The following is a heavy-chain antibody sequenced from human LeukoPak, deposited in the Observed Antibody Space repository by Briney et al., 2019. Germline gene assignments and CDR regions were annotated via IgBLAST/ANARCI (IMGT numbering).Heavy chain of an antibody. J-gene: IGHJ6*02. CDR2: ISGSGGST. D-gene: IGHD3-9*01. CDR3: AKHSPYCDILTGYVDYYYYGMDV. CDR1: GFTFSSYP. V-gene: IGHV3-23*01. Sequence: GGSLRLSCAASGFTFSSYPMSWVRQAPGKGLEWVSAISGSGGSTYYADSVKGRFTISRDNSKNTVYLQMNRLRAEDTAVYYCAKHSPYCDILTGYVDYYYYGMDVWGQGTTVTVPS.